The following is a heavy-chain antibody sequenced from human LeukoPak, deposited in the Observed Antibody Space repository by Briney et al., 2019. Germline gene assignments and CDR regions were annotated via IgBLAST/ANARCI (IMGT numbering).Heavy chain of an antibody. J-gene: IGHJ4*02. D-gene: IGHD3-22*01. CDR1: GFTFTSYT. CDR3: AREGHYDSSGYPAGEVDY. Sequence: GGSLRLSCAASGFTFTSYTMTWVRQAPGKGLEWVSSITRSSNYKYYADSVKGRFTISRDNAKNSLYLQMNSLRAEDTALYYCAREGHYDSSGYPAGEVDYWGQGTLVTVSS. V-gene: IGHV3-21*04. CDR2: ITRSSNYK.